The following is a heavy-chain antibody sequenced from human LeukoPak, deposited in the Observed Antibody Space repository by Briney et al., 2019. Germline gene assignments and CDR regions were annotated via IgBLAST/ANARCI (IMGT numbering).Heavy chain of an antibody. J-gene: IGHJ4*02. CDR3: VGPYSSGPPFDY. D-gene: IGHD6-19*01. Sequence: PGGSLRVSSAASGFTLNNYWMTWVRPAPGKGLEWVANIKPDGSEKYYVVSVNSRFTISRDNAENSLYLQMNRLRVEDTAIYYCVGPYSSGPPFDYWGQGTLVTVSS. V-gene: IGHV3-7*01. CDR2: IKPDGSEK. CDR1: GFTLNNYW.